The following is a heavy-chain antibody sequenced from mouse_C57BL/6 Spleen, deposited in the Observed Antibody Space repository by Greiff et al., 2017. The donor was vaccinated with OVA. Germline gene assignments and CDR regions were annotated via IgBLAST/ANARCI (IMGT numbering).Heavy chain of an antibody. CDR1: GFTFSDYG. Sequence: EVMLVESGGGLVKPGGSLKLSCAASGFTFSDYGMHWVRQAPEKGLEWVAYISSGSSTIYYAATVKGRFTISRDNAKNTLFLQMTSLRSEDTAMYYCARLYYDYDYYAMDYWGQGTSVTVSS. CDR3: ARLYYDYDYYAMDY. D-gene: IGHD2-4*01. CDR2: ISSGSSTI. J-gene: IGHJ4*01. V-gene: IGHV5-17*01.